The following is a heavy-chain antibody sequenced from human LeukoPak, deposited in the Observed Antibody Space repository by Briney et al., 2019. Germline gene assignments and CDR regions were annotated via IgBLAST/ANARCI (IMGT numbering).Heavy chain of an antibody. CDR1: GFTFSSYG. V-gene: IGHV3-33*08. J-gene: IGHJ6*02. Sequence: PGGSLRLSCAASGFTFSSYGMHWVRQAPGKGLEWVAIIWSDGNNKYYADSVKGRFTISRDNSKSTLFLQMNSLRAEDTAVYYCVRGLRGMDVWGQGTTVTVSS. CDR3: VRGLRGMDV. CDR2: IWSDGNNK.